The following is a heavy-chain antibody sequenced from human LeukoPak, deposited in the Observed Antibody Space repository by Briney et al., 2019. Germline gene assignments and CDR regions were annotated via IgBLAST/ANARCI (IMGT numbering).Heavy chain of an antibody. D-gene: IGHD1-26*01. Sequence: ASVKVSCKASGYTFTGYYMHWVRQAPGQGLEWMGWINPNSGGTNYAQKFQGWVTMTRDTSISTAYMELSRLRSDDTAVYYCARGGQELPAPLFDYWGQGTLVTVYS. CDR2: INPNSGGT. CDR1: GYTFTGYY. CDR3: ARGGQELPAPLFDY. V-gene: IGHV1-2*04. J-gene: IGHJ4*02.